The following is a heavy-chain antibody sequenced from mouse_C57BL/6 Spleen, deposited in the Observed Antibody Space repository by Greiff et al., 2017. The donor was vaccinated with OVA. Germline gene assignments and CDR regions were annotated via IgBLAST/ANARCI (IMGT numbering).Heavy chain of an antibody. V-gene: IGHV1-69*01. Sequence: QVQLQQPGAELVMPGASVKLSCKASGYTFTSYWMHWVKQRPGQGLEWIGEIDPSDSYTNYNQKFKGKSTLTVDKSSSTAYMQLSSLTSEDSAVYYCARGNDGYYDYWGQGTTLTGSS. CDR1: GYTFTSYW. J-gene: IGHJ2*01. CDR2: IDPSDSYT. D-gene: IGHD2-3*01. CDR3: ARGNDGYYDY.